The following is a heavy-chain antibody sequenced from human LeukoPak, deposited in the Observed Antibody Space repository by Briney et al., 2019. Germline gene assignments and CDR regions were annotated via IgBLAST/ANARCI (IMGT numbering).Heavy chain of an antibody. D-gene: IGHD6-25*01. V-gene: IGHV3-21*01. CDR1: GFTFSSYS. CDR2: ISSSSSYI. CDR3: SREGVAAARDY. Sequence: KPGGSLRLSCADSGFTFSSYSMKWVRQAPGKGLEWVSSISSSSSYIYYADSVKGRFTISRDNAKNSLYLQMNSLRAEDTAVYYCSREGVAAARDYWGQGTLVTASS. J-gene: IGHJ4*02.